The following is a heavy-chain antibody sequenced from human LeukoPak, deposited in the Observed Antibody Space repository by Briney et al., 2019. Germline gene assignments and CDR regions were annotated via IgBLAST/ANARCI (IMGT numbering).Heavy chain of an antibody. J-gene: IGHJ4*02. CDR2: IYSGGGT. Sequence: GGSLRLSCTTSGFTFGDYGVNWVRQAPGKGLEWVSLIYSGGGTYYADSVKGRFTISRDNSKNTLYLQMNSLRAEDTAVYYCARNYYDSSAYYYFDYWGQGTLVTVSS. CDR1: GFTFGDYG. CDR3: ARNYYDSSAYYYFDY. V-gene: IGHV3-66*01. D-gene: IGHD3-22*01.